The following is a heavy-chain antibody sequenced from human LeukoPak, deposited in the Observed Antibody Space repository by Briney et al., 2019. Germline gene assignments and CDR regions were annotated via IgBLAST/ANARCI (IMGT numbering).Heavy chain of an antibody. Sequence: TLSLTCTVSGGSISSGSYYWSWIRQPAGKGLEWIGRIYTSGSTNYNPSLKSRVTISVDTSKNQFSLKLSSVTAADTAVYYCASSNGRSSYYYYYMDVWAKGPRSPSP. CDR1: GGSISSGSYY. J-gene: IGHJ6*03. D-gene: IGHD2-8*01. V-gene: IGHV4-61*02. CDR3: ASSNGRSSYYYYYMDV. CDR2: IYTSGST.